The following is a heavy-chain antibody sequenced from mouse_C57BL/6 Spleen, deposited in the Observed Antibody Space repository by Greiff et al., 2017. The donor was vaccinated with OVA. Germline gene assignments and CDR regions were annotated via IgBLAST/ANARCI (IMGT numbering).Heavy chain of an antibody. CDR3: AHYGSSTGFAY. CDR1: GFTFSSYT. J-gene: IGHJ3*01. Sequence: EVMLVESGGGLVKPGGSLKLSCAASGFTFSSYTMSWVRQTPEKRLEWVATISGGGGNTYYPDSVKGRFTISRDNAKNTLYLQMSSLRSEDTALYYCAHYGSSTGFAYWGQGTLVTVSA. D-gene: IGHD1-1*01. CDR2: ISGGGGNT. V-gene: IGHV5-9*01.